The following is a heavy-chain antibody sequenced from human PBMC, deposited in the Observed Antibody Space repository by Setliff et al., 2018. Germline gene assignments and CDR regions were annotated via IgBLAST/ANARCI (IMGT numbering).Heavy chain of an antibody. Sequence: SETLSLTCTVSGGSISSHYWSWIRQPPGKGLEWIGSIYYSGSTNYNPSLKSRVTISLDTSRNQFSLKLRSVTAADTAGYYCARVRKGYSGYDFGDYWGQGTLVTVSS. D-gene: IGHD5-12*01. J-gene: IGHJ4*02. CDR3: ARVRKGYSGYDFGDY. CDR1: GGSISSHY. V-gene: IGHV4-59*11. CDR2: IYYSGST.